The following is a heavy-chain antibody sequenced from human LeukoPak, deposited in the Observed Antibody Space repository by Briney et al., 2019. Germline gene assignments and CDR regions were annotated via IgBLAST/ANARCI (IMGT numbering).Heavy chain of an antibody. CDR2: IRYDGSNK. D-gene: IGHD3-10*01. V-gene: IGHV3-30*02. Sequence: GGSLRLSCAASGFTFSSYGMHWVRQAPGKGLEWVAFIRYDGSNKYYADSVKGRFTISRDNSKNTLYLQMNSLRAEDTAVYYCAKDLYYYGSGSYLHYWGQGTLVTVSS. J-gene: IGHJ4*02. CDR3: AKDLYYYGSGSYLHY. CDR1: GFTFSSYG.